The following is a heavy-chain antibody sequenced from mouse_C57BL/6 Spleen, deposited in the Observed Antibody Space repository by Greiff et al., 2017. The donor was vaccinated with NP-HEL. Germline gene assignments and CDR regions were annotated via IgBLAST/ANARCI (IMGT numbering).Heavy chain of an antibody. D-gene: IGHD2-4*01. CDR3: ARGCLIQILYDYDGGFAY. CDR2: INPNNGGT. CDR1: GYTFTDYN. Sequence: EVQLQQSGPELVKPGASVKIPCKASGYTFTDYNMDWVKQSHGKSLEWIGDINPNNGGTIYNQKFKGKATLTVDKSSSTAYMELRSLTSEDTAVYYCARGCLIQILYDYDGGFAYWGQGTLVTVSA. V-gene: IGHV1-18*01. J-gene: IGHJ3*01.